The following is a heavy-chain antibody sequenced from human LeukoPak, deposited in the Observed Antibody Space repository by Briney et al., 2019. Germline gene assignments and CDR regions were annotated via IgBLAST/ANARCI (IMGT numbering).Heavy chain of an antibody. Sequence: SVKVSCKASGGTFSSHAIAWVRQAPGQGPEWMGGIIPISGTANYAQKFQGGVTITTDESTSTAYMELSSLTSDDTAVYYCARGLQYQLLKALGYYYMDVWGEGTTVTVSS. V-gene: IGHV1-69*05. J-gene: IGHJ6*03. CDR1: GGTFSSHA. D-gene: IGHD2-2*01. CDR2: IIPISGTA. CDR3: ARGLQYQLLKALGYYYMDV.